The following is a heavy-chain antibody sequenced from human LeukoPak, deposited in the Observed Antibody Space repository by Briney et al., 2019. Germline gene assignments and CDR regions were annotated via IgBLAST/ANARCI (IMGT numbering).Heavy chain of an antibody. CDR3: ARGGYCGGDCYSPTDY. V-gene: IGHV4-34*01. CDR2: INHSGST. CDR1: GGSFSGYY. Sequence: SETLSLTCAVYGGSFSGYYWSWIRQPPGKGLEWIGEINHSGSTNHNPSLKSRVTISVDTSKNQFSLKLSSVNAADTAVYYCARGGYCGGDCYSPTDYWGQGTLVTVSS. J-gene: IGHJ4*02. D-gene: IGHD2-21*02.